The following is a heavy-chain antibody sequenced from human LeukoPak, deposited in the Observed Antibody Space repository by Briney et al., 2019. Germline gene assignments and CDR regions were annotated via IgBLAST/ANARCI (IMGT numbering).Heavy chain of an antibody. V-gene: IGHV1-2*02. D-gene: IGHD3-16*01. CDR3: ARDNERHAWVSFDI. Sequence: ASVKVSCKASGYTFTSYAMNWVRQAPGQGLEWMGWINPNSGGTNYAQKFQGRVTMTRDTSISTAYMELSRLRSDDTAVYYCARDNERHAWVSFDIWGQGTMVTVSS. J-gene: IGHJ3*02. CDR1: GYTFTSYA. CDR2: INPNSGGT.